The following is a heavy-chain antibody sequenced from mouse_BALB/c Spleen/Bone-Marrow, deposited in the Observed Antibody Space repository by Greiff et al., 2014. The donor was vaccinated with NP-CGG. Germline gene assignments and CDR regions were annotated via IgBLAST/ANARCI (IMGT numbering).Heavy chain of an antibody. D-gene: IGHD4-1*01. CDR1: DYTFTSYW. CDR2: IYPSDSYT. Sequence: QVQLQQSGAELVRPGASVKLSCKASDYTFTSYWINWVKQRLGQGLEWIGNIYPSDSYTNYNQKFKDKATLTVDKSSSTAYMQLSSPTSEDSAVYYCTTGTRFAYWGQGTLVTVSA. CDR3: TTGTRFAY. V-gene: IGHV1-69*02. J-gene: IGHJ3*01.